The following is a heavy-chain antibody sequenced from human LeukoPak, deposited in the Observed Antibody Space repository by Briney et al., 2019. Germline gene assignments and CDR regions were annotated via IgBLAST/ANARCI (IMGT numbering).Heavy chain of an antibody. CDR2: ISAYNGNT. D-gene: IGHD1-14*01. V-gene: IGHV1-18*01. CDR3: ARVQKEPPERAYYFDY. J-gene: IGHJ4*02. Sequence: ASVKVSCKASGYTFTSYGISWVRQAPGQGLEWMGWISAYNGNTNYAQKLQGRVAMTTDTSTSTAYMELRSLRSDDTAVYYCARVQKEPPERAYYFDYWGQGTLVTVSS. CDR1: GYTFTSYG.